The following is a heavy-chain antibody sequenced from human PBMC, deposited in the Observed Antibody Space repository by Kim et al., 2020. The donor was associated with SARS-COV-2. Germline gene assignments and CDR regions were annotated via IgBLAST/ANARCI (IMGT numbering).Heavy chain of an antibody. CDR2: ISYDGSNK. V-gene: IGHV3-30*18. Sequence: GGSLRLSCAASGFTFSSYGMHWVRQAPGKGLEWVAVISYDGSNKYYADSVKGRFTISRDNSKNTLYLQMNSLRAEDTAVYYCAKEGMVRGVTFTPYYYYYMDVWGKGTTVTVSS. J-gene: IGHJ6*03. CDR3: AKEGMVRGVTFTPYYYYYMDV. CDR1: GFTFSSYG. D-gene: IGHD3-10*01.